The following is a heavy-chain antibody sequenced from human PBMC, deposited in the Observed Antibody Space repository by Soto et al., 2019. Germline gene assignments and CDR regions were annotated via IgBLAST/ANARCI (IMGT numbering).Heavy chain of an antibody. CDR1: GYNFDSYW. Sequence: GESLKISCKGSGYNFDSYWINWVRQTPGKGLEWMGRIDPIDSKTKYSPSLEGHITISVDKSISTTYLQWSSLKASDTAIYYCARRIAAAGGYYYYAFDVWGQGNAVTVSS. J-gene: IGHJ6*02. CDR3: ARRIAAAGGYYYYAFDV. V-gene: IGHV5-10-1*01. CDR2: IDPIDSKT. D-gene: IGHD6-13*01.